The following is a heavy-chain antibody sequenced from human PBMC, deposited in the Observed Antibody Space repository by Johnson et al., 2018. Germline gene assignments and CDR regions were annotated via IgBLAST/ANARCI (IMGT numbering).Heavy chain of an antibody. CDR2: ISGSGGST. CDR1: GFTFSSYA. V-gene: IGHV3-23*04. J-gene: IGHJ1*01. D-gene: IGHD1-26*01. Sequence: VHLVESGGGLVQPGGSLILSCAASGFTFSSYAMSWVRQAPGQGLEWVSAISGSGGSTYYADSVKGRVTISRDTGKDSVDLQLNSLRAEDTAVYYCARGGPYYEYFEQWGQGTLVTVSS. CDR3: ARGGPYYEYFEQ.